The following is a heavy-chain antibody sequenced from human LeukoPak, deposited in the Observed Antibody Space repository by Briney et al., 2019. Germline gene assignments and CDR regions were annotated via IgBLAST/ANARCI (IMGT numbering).Heavy chain of an antibody. D-gene: IGHD6-13*01. CDR1: GDSISNYY. V-gene: IGHV4-59*08. CDR3: ARHNIAAPRAYYYGMDV. Sequence: ASETLSLTCTVSGDSISNYYWSWIRQPPGKGLEWIGYIFHSGSTNYNPSLKSRVTISVDTSKTQFSLRLTSVTAADTAVYYCARHNIAAPRAYYYGMDVWGQGTTVTVSS. J-gene: IGHJ6*02. CDR2: IFHSGST.